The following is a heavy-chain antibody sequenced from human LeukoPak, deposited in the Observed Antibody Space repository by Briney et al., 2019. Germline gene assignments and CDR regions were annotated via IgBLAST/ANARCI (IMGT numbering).Heavy chain of an antibody. CDR1: GFIFITSA. J-gene: IGHJ6*02. CDR3: AKDRYDTSVWPYYYATDV. V-gene: IGHV3-23*01. Sequence: PGASLRLSCAASGFIFITSAMTGLRQAPSRGLDCVSYSTASGTTYYADSVKGRFTISRDTSNNKLYLQMNGLRADDPALYYCAKDRYDTSVWPYYYATDVWGQGTPVTVSS. CDR2: STASGTT. D-gene: IGHD3-22*01.